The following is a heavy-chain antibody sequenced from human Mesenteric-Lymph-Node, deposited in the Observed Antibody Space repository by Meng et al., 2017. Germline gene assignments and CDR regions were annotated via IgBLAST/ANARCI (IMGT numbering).Heavy chain of an antibody. J-gene: IGHJ4*02. CDR3: ARRGLGDLPLDY. CDR2: ISQDGSYK. CDR1: GFTFSSHA. V-gene: IGHV3-30*04. D-gene: IGHD4-17*01. Sequence: GGSLRLSCAASGFTFSSHALHWVRQAPGKGLEWVAVISQDGSYKYYADSVKGRFTISRDNSKNTLYLQMNSLGIEDTAVYYCARRGLGDLPLDYWGQGTLVTVSS.